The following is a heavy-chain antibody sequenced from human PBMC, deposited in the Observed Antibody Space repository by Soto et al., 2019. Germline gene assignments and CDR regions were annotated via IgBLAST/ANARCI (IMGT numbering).Heavy chain of an antibody. V-gene: IGHV3-30*18. CDR3: AKDGGLVHDAFDI. D-gene: IGHD6-19*01. CDR1: GFTFSSYG. J-gene: IGHJ3*02. CDR2: ISYDGSNK. Sequence: GGSLRLSCAASGFTFSSYGMHWFRQAPGKGLEWVAVISYDGSNKYYADSVKGRFTISRDNSKNTLYLQMNSLRAEDTAVYYCAKDGGLVHDAFDIWGQGTMVTVSS.